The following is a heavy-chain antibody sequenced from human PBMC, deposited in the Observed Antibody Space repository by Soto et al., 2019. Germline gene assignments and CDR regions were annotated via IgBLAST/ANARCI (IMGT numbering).Heavy chain of an antibody. J-gene: IGHJ4*02. CDR3: ARSEFGIAARRKEFDC. Sequence: GGSLRLSCAASGFTFSSYAMHWVRQAPGKGLEWVAVISYDGSNKYYADSVKGRFTISRDNSKNTLYLQMNSLRAEDTAVYYCARSEFGIAARRKEFDCWGQGTLVTVSS. V-gene: IGHV3-30-3*01. D-gene: IGHD6-6*01. CDR1: GFTFSSYA. CDR2: ISYDGSNK.